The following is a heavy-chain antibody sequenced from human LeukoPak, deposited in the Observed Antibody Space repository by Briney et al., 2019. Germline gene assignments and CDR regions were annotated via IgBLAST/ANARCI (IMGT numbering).Heavy chain of an antibody. J-gene: IGHJ4*02. Sequence: SETLSLTCTVSNGSTSIYYWSWVRQPAGKGLEWIGRISASGSTNYNPSLKSRVTMSVDTSKNQFSLKLSSVTAADTAVYYCARYNSLRGGWYLGLGDYWGEGTLVTVSS. CDR3: ARYNSLRGGWYLGLGDY. D-gene: IGHD6-19*01. CDR1: NGSTSIYY. V-gene: IGHV4-59*10. CDR2: ISASGST.